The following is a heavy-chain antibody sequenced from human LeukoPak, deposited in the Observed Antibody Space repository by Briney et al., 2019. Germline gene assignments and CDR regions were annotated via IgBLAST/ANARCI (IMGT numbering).Heavy chain of an antibody. CDR2: IKQDGSEK. CDR3: ARGVHYYDSSGYYSHFDY. D-gene: IGHD3-22*01. J-gene: IGHJ4*02. V-gene: IGHV3-7*01. CDR1: GFTFSSYW. Sequence: GGSLRLSCAASGFTFSSYWMSWVRQAPGKGLEWVANIKQDGSEKYYVDSVKGRFTISRDNAKNSLYLQMNSLRAEDTAVYYCARGVHYYDSSGYYSHFDYWGQGTLVTVSS.